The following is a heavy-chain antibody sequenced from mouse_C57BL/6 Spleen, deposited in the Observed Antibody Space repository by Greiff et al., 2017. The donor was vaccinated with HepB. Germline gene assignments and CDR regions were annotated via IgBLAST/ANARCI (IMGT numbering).Heavy chain of an antibody. CDR1: GFTFSSYG. D-gene: IGHD2-1*01. V-gene: IGHV5-6*01. J-gene: IGHJ2*01. CDR2: ISSGGSYT. Sequence: EVQVVESGGDLVKPGGSLKLSCAASGFTFSSYGMSWVRQTPDKRLEWVATISSGGSYTYYPDSVKGRFTISRDNAKNTLYLQMSSLKSEDTAMYYCARRGKGLDYWGQGTTLTVSS. CDR3: ARRGKGLDY.